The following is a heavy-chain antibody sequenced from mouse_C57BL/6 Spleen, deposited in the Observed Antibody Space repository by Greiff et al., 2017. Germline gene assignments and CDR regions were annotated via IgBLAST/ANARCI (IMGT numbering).Heavy chain of an antibody. D-gene: IGHD2-3*01. CDR2: IDPEDGET. J-gene: IGHJ4*01. Sequence: VQLKESGAELVKPGASVKLSCTASGFNIKDYYMHWVKQRTEQGLEWIGRIDPEDGETKYAPKFQGKATITADTSSNTAYLQLSSLTSEDTAVSYCARMGMGGYYFYAMDYWGQGTSVTVSS. CDR1: GFNIKDYY. V-gene: IGHV14-2*01. CDR3: ARMGMGGYYFYAMDY.